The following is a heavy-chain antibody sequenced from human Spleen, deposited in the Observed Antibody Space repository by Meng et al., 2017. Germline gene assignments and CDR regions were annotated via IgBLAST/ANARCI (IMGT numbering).Heavy chain of an antibody. J-gene: IGHJ4*02. Sequence: QGRLQESGRGLVKPSETLSLTCTISADSISSYYWSWIRQPPGKGLEWIGYIYYSGSTNYNPSLKSRVTVLADTSKNHFSLRLSSVTAADTAVYYCATSFSGYAFDYWGQGALVTVSS. D-gene: IGHD5-12*01. V-gene: IGHV4-59*01. CDR3: ATSFSGYAFDY. CDR2: IYYSGST. CDR1: ADSISSYY.